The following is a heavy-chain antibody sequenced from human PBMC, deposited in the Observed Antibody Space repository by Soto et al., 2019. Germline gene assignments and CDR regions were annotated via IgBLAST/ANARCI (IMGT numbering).Heavy chain of an antibody. V-gene: IGHV3-30*18. CDR3: AQDRTAILAEVSWLES. Sequence: QVLLVESGGGVVQPGGSLTLSCVGSGFTFNSHGMHWVRQAPGKGLEWVAVISYDGSNKYYEESVKGRFTSSRDNSRNTVYLQLNSLRAEDTALYYCAQDRTAILAEVSWLESWGQGTLVTVSA. D-gene: IGHD5-12*01. J-gene: IGHJ5*02. CDR1: GFTFNSHG. CDR2: ISYDGSNK.